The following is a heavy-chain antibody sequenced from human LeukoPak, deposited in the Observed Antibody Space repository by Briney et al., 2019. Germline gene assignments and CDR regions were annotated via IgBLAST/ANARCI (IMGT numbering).Heavy chain of an antibody. V-gene: IGHV3-23*01. J-gene: IGHJ4*02. CDR1: GFTFGSYA. Sequence: PGGSLRLSCAASGFTFGSYAMSWVRQAQGKGLEWVSTISGSGISTYYADSVKGRFTISRDNSKNTLYLQMNSLRPEDTAVYYCAKDFYPLGNYVIYFDYWGQGTLVAVSS. CDR3: AKDFYPLGNYVIYFDY. CDR2: ISGSGIST. D-gene: IGHD1-7*01.